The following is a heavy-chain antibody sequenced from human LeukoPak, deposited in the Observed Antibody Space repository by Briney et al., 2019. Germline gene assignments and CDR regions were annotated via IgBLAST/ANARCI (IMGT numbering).Heavy chain of an antibody. J-gene: IGHJ4*02. CDR1: GFNFSSYA. CDR3: ARGYDLWSGSWMGY. Sequence: GGSLRLSCTASGFNFSSYAMHWVRQAPGKGLEWVTLIWYDGTNKYYADSVKGRFTISRDNSKNTLYLQMNSLRGEDTAVYYCARGYDLWSGSWMGYWGQGALVTVSS. V-gene: IGHV3-33*01. CDR2: IWYDGTNK. D-gene: IGHD3-3*01.